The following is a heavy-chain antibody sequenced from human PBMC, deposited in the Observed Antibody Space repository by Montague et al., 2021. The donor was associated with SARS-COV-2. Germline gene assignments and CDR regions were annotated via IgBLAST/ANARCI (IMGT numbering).Heavy chain of an antibody. J-gene: IGHJ3*02. CDR1: GFSLSTSGMC. CDR3: ARGYYDILTGYLDAFDI. Sequence: PALVKPTQTLTLTCTFSGFSLSTSGMCVSWIRQPPGKALEWLARIDWDDDKYYSTSLKTRLTISKDTSKNQVALTMTNMDPVDTATYYCARGYYDILTGYLDAFDIWGQGTMVTVPS. V-gene: IGHV2-70*11. D-gene: IGHD3-9*01. CDR2: IDWDDDK.